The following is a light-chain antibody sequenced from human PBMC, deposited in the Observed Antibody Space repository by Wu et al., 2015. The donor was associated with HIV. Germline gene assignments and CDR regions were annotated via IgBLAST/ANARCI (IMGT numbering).Light chain of an antibody. J-gene: IGKJ2*01. V-gene: IGKV3-20*01. CDR2: GAS. Sequence: EIVMTQSPATLSVSPGERATLSCRASQSVSSSFLAWYQQKPGQAPRLLIYGASSRATGIPDRFSGSGSGTDFTLTISRLEPEDFAVYYCQQYDGSPTYTFGQGTKLEIK. CDR1: QSVSSSF. CDR3: QQYDGSPTYT.